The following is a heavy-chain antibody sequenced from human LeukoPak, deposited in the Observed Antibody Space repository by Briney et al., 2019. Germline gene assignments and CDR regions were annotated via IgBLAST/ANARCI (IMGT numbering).Heavy chain of an antibody. CDR3: ARGRNDYGYYFDY. Sequence: SETLSLTCTVSGGSISSGSYYWSWIRQPAGKGLEWIGTIYYSGSTNHNPSLKSRVTISVDTSKNQFSLKLSSVTAADTAVYYCARGRNDYGYYFDYWGQGTLVTVSS. CDR1: GGSISSGSYY. D-gene: IGHD4-17*01. J-gene: IGHJ4*02. V-gene: IGHV4-61*10. CDR2: IYYSGST.